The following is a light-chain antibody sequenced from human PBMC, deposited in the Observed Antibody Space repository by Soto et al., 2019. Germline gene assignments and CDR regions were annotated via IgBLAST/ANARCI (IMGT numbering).Light chain of an antibody. CDR3: AAWDDSLSGLYV. J-gene: IGLJ1*01. Sequence: QSALTQPPSASGTPGQRVTISCSGSSSNIGSNTVNWYQQLPGTAPKLLIYSNNQRPSGVPDRLSGSKSGTSASLAISGLRSEDEADYYCAAWDDSLSGLYVFGTGTKVTVL. CDR1: SSNIGSNT. V-gene: IGLV1-44*01. CDR2: SNN.